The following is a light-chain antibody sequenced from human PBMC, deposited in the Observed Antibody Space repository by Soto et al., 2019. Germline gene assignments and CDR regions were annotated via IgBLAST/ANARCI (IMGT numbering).Light chain of an antibody. CDR1: SSDVGAYDF. V-gene: IGLV2-14*03. CDR3: SSYTSSSTRV. Sequence: QSVLTQPASVSGSPGQSITISCTGTSSDVGAYDFVSWYQQHPDKAPKLMIYEVSNRPSGVSNRFSGSKSVNTATLTISGLQAVVETDYYCSSYTSSSTRVFGTGTKVTVL. CDR2: EVS. J-gene: IGLJ1*01.